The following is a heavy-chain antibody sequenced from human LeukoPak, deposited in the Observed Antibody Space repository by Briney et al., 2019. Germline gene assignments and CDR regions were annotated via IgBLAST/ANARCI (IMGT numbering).Heavy chain of an antibody. V-gene: IGHV4-61*02. CDR3: AREVGASAFDI. D-gene: IGHD1-26*01. CDR1: GGSISSGSYY. J-gene: IGHJ3*02. Sequence: SQTLSLACTVSGGSISSGSYYWSWIRQPAGKGLEWIGRIYTSGSTNYNPSLKSRVTISVDRSKNQFSLKLSSVTAADTAVYYCAREVGASAFDIWGQGTMVTVSS. CDR2: IYTSGST.